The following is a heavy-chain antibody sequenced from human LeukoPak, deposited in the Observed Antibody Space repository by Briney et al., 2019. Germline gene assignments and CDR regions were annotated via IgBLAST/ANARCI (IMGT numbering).Heavy chain of an antibody. Sequence: SGPTLVNPTETLTLTCTVSGFSLSNARMGVSWIRQPPGKALEWLAHIFSNDEKSYSTSLKSRLTISKDTSKSQVVLTMINMDPVDTATYYCARMSGYYDTSGYYYVFDYWGQGTLVTVSS. D-gene: IGHD3-22*01. CDR3: ARMSGYYDTSGYYYVFDY. CDR1: GFSLSNARMG. CDR2: IFSNDEK. J-gene: IGHJ4*02. V-gene: IGHV2-26*01.